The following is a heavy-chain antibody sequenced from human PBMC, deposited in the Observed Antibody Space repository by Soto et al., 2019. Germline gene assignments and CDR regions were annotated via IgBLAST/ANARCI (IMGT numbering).Heavy chain of an antibody. CDR1: GFTFTSSA. Sequence: QMQLVQSGPEVXXPGTSVKVSCKASGFTFTSSAMQWVRQARGQRLEWIGWIVVGSGNTNYAQSFQERVTITRDISTNTADMELSSLRSEDTAVYYGAAASSWSPYGMDVWGQGTTVTVSS. V-gene: IGHV1-58*02. D-gene: IGHD6-13*01. J-gene: IGHJ6*02. CDR2: IVVGSGNT. CDR3: AAASSWSPYGMDV.